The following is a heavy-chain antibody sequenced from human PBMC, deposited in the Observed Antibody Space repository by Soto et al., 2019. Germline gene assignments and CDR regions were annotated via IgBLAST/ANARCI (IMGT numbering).Heavy chain of an antibody. J-gene: IGHJ4*02. CDR2: INHSGST. D-gene: IGHD3-22*01. CDR1: GGSFSGYY. CDR3: ARGGSIYGSGYFHLDY. V-gene: IGHV4-34*01. Sequence: QVQLQQWGAGLLKPSETLSLTCAVYGGSFSGYYWSWIRQPPGKGLEWIGEINHSGSTNYNPSLKGRVTISVDTSKNQFSLKLSSVTAADTAVYYCARGGSIYGSGYFHLDYWGQGTLVTVSS.